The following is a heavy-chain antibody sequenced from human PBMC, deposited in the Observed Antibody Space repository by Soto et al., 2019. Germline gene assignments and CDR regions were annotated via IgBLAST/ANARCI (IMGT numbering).Heavy chain of an antibody. D-gene: IGHD3-3*01. V-gene: IGHV1-2*02. CDR3: ARAPRITIMRGSSSWFDP. J-gene: IGHJ5*02. CDR1: GYTFTGYY. CDR2: INPNSGGT. Sequence: ASVKVSCKASGYTFTGYYMHWVRQAPGQGLEWMGWINPNSGGTNYAQKFQGRVTMTRDTSISTAYMELSRLRSDDTAVYYCARAPRITIMRGSSSWFDPWGQGTLVTVSS.